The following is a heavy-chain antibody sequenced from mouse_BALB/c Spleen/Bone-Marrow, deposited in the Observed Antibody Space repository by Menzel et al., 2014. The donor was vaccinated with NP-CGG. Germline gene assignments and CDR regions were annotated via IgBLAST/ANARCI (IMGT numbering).Heavy chain of an antibody. Sequence: EVQVVESGGGLVQPGGSLKLSCAASGFTFSSYGMSWVRQTPDKRLELVATINSNGGSTYYPDSVKGRFTISRDNAKNTLYLQMSSLKSEDTAMYYCARDYYGGSDYWGQGTTLTVSS. CDR3: ARDYYGGSDY. CDR2: INSNGGST. J-gene: IGHJ2*01. CDR1: GFTFSSYG. D-gene: IGHD1-1*01. V-gene: IGHV5-6-3*01.